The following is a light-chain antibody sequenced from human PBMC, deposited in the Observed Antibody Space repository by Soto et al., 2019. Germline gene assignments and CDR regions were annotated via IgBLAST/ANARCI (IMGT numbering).Light chain of an antibody. CDR1: TGIVTSTHY. J-gene: IGLJ3*02. V-gene: IGLV7-46*01. CDR3: LLVDGTDWV. CDR2: DTN. Sequence: QAVVTQEPSLTVSPGGTVTLTCASSTGIVTSTHYPYWFQQKPGQAPRTLIYDTNNKHSWTPARFSGSLLGDKAALTLSGARPEDEADYFCLLVDGTDWVFGGGTKVTVL.